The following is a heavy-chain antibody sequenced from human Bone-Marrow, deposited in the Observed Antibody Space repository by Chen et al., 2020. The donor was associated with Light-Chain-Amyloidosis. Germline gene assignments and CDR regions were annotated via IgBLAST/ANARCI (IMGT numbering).Heavy chain of an antibody. CDR3: ARGLHCSNTNCYLEFYYNAMDV. CDR1: VYTFTGYH. CDR2: INPNSDST. D-gene: IGHD2-2*01. Sequence: QVQLVQSGAEVKKPGASVKVSCEASVYTFTGYHMHWVRQAPGQGLEWMGWINPNSDSTIYAQKFQGRVTMTRDTSISTVYMELGRLRSDDTAVYYCARGLHCSNTNCYLEFYYNAMDVWGQGTTVTVSS. J-gene: IGHJ6*02. V-gene: IGHV1-2*02.